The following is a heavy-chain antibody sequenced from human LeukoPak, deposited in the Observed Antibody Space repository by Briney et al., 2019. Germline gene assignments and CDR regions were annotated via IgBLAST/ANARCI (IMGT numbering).Heavy chain of an antibody. CDR3: ARERLAVAVPGAFDI. CDR2: ISYDGSNK. D-gene: IGHD6-19*01. Sequence: PGGSLRLSCTASGFTFNKYAMSWVRQAPGKGLEWVAVISYDGSNKYYADSVKGRFTISRDNSKNTLYLQMNSLRAEDTAVYYCARERLAVAVPGAFDIWGQGTMVTVSS. J-gene: IGHJ3*02. V-gene: IGHV3-30*04. CDR1: GFTFNKYA.